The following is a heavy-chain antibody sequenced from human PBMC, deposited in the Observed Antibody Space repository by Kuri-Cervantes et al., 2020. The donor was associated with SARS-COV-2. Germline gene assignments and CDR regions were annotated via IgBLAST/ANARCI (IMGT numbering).Heavy chain of an antibody. J-gene: IGHJ2*01. CDR1: GGSFSGYY. D-gene: IGHD3-3*01. CDR3: ARVSRGYDFWSGYHHWYFDL. Sequence: SETLSFTCAVYGGSFSGYYWSWIRQPPGKGLEWIGEINHSGSTNYNPSLKSRVTISVDTSKNQFSLKLSSVTAADTAVYYCARVSRGYDFWSGYHHWYFDLWGRGTLVTVSS. CDR2: INHSGST. V-gene: IGHV4-34*01.